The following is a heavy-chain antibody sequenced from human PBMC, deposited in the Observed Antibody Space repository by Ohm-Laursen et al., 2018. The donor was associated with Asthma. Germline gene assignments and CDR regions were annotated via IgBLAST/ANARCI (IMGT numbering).Heavy chain of an antibody. Sequence: SDTLSLTCTVSGGAVGSYSFYWSWVRQSPGKGLEWIGYVYESGYTNYNPSLKSRVSISADTSKNHVSLRLNSVTAADTAVYFCARSRRGGSYPLYYGMDVWGQGTTVTVSS. D-gene: IGHD1-26*01. CDR3: ARSRRGGSYPLYYGMDV. CDR2: VYESGYT. V-gene: IGHV4-61*03. CDR1: GGAVGSYSFY. J-gene: IGHJ6*02.